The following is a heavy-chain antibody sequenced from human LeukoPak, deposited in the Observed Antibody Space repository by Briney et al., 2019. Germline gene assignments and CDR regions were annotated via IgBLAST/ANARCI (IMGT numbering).Heavy chain of an antibody. D-gene: IGHD6-6*01. CDR1: GGSISSSSYY. J-gene: IGHJ4*02. CDR2: IYYSGST. Sequence: NPSETLSLTCTVSGGSISSSSYYWGWIRQPPGKGLEWIGSIYYSGSTYYNPSLKNRVTISVDTSKNQFSLKLSSVTAADTAVYYCASGSIAARKIDYWGQGTLVTVSS. CDR3: ASGSIAARKIDY. V-gene: IGHV4-39*01.